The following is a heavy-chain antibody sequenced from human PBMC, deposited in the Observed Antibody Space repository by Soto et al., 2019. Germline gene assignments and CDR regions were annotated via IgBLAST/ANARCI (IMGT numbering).Heavy chain of an antibody. D-gene: IGHD5-18*01. J-gene: IGHJ4*02. V-gene: IGHV4-59*08. CDR3: ARRYAYSFDY. CDR2: IYYSGST. Sequence: SETLSLTCTVSGGSISNYYWSWIRQPPGKGLEWIGYIYYSGSTNYNPSLKSRVTISVDTSKNQLSLKLSSVTAADTAVYYCARRYAYSFDYWGQGTPVTVSA. CDR1: GGSISNYY.